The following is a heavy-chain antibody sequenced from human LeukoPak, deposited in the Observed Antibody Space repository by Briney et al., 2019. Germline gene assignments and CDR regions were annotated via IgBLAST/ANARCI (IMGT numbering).Heavy chain of an antibody. D-gene: IGHD2-2*01. CDR3: ARGAVVPAADIDY. V-gene: IGHV1-8*01. CDR1: GYTFTSYD. J-gene: IGHJ4*01. CDR2: MNPNSGNT. Sequence: GASVKVSCKASGYTFTSYDVNWVRQATGQGLEWMGWMNPNSGNTGYAQKFQGRVTMTRNTSISTAYMELSSLRSEDTAVYYCARGAVVPAADIDYWGQGTLVTVSS.